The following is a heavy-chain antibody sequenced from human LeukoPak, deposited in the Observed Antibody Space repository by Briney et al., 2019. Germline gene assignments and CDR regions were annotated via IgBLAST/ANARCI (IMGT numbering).Heavy chain of an antibody. J-gene: IGHJ6*02. D-gene: IGHD3-22*01. V-gene: IGHV4-4*07. Sequence: SETLSLTCSVSGASISAYHWSWIRQPAGKGLEWIGRIYSSGRTNYIPSLKSRVTISVDTSKNQFSLKLSSVTAADTAVYYCARSYYDSSGPQSLYYYYGMDVWGQGTTVTVSS. CDR3: ARSYYDSSGPQSLYYYYGMDV. CDR2: IYSSGRT. CDR1: GASISAYH.